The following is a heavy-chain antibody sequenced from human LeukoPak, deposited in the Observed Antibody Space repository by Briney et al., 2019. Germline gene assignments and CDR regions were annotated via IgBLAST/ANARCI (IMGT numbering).Heavy chain of an antibody. J-gene: IGHJ4*02. CDR1: GFTFSSSW. CDR3: AKDREDYDSSGCDY. V-gene: IGHV3-74*03. CDR2: IKSDGSGA. D-gene: IGHD3-22*01. Sequence: GGSLRLSCAASGFTFSSSWMHWVRQAPGKGLVWVSRIKSDGSGATYADSVKGRFTISRDNAKNTLYLQMNSLRAEDTAVYYCAKDREDYDSSGCDYWGQGTLVTVSS.